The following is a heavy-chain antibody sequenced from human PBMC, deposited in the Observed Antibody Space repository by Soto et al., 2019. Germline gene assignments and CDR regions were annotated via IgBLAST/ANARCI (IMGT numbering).Heavy chain of an antibody. CDR3: ARGSYDILTGYYNYYFDY. Sequence: PGGSLRLSCAASGFTFSSYAMHWVRQAPGKGLEWVAVISYDGSNKYYADSVKGRFTISRDNSKNTLYLQMNSLRAEDTAVYYCARGSYDILTGYYNYYFDYWTQRTLVTVSS. D-gene: IGHD3-9*01. CDR1: GFTFSSYA. J-gene: IGHJ4*02. V-gene: IGHV3-30-3*01. CDR2: ISYDGSNK.